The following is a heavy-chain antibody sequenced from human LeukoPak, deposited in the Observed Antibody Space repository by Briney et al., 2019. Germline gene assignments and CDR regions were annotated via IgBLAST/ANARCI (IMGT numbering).Heavy chain of an antibody. Sequence: ASVKVSCKASGYTFTGYYMHWVRQAPGQGLEWMGWINPNSGGTNYAQKFQGRVTMTRDTSISTAYMELSRLRSDDTAVYYCATLRNPRYCSSTSCGDYWGQGTLVTVSS. CDR2: INPNSGGT. CDR3: ATLRNPRYCSSTSCGDY. V-gene: IGHV1-2*02. J-gene: IGHJ4*02. CDR1: GYTFTGYY. D-gene: IGHD2-2*01.